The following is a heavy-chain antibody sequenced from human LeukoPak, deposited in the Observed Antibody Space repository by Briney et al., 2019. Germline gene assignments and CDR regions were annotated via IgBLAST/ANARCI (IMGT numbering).Heavy chain of an antibody. V-gene: IGHV3-30*04. Sequence: GGSLRLSCAASGXTFSSYGMQWVRQAPGKGREGVAVIKYDERNKYYADLERGQITIDRDNSKNTVYVKMRSLREQDTAVYYCARAGHSGSFSPEDYWGQGTLVTVSS. CDR3: ARAGHSGSFSPEDY. CDR2: IKYDERNK. D-gene: IGHD1-26*01. CDR1: GXTFSSYG. J-gene: IGHJ4*02.